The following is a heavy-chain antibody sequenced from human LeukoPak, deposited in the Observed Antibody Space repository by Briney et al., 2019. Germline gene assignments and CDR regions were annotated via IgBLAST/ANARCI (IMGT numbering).Heavy chain of an antibody. V-gene: IGHV1-46*01. CDR2: INPSGGST. CDR1: GYTFTSYY. Sequence: GASVKVSCKASGYTFTSYYMHWVRQAPGQGLERVGIINPSGGSTSYAQKFQGRVTMTRDTSTSTVYMELSSLRSEDTAVYYCARDPTLDYGDYNGYFDYWGQGTLVTVSS. J-gene: IGHJ4*02. D-gene: IGHD4-17*01. CDR3: ARDPTLDYGDYNGYFDY.